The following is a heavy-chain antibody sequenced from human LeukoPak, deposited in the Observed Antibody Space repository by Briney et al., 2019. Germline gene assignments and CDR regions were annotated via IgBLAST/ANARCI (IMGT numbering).Heavy chain of an antibody. J-gene: IGHJ4*02. CDR2: IRFDGSNK. D-gene: IGHD1-1*01. CDR3: AKIPAGNEDVDC. CDR1: GFTFSSYG. Sequence: GGSLRLSCAVSGFTFSSYGMHWVRQAPGKGLEWVAFIRFDGSNKYYADSVKGRFTISRDNSKNTLYLQMNSLGPEDTAVYYCAKIPAGNEDVDCWGQGTLVTVSS. V-gene: IGHV3-30*02.